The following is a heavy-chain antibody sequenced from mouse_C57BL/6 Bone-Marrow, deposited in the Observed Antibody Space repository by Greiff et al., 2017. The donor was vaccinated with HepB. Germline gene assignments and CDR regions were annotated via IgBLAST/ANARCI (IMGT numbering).Heavy chain of an antibody. J-gene: IGHJ2*01. V-gene: IGHV5-4*01. D-gene: IGHD1-1*01. CDR1: GFTFSSYA. CDR2: ISDGGSYT. Sequence: DVKLVESGGGLVKPGGSLKLSCAASGFTFSSYAMSWVRQTPEKRLEWVATISDGGSYTYYPDNVKGRFTISRDNAKNNLYLQMSHLKSEDTAMYYCARDPLRYYFDYWGQGTTLTVSS. CDR3: ARDPLRYYFDY.